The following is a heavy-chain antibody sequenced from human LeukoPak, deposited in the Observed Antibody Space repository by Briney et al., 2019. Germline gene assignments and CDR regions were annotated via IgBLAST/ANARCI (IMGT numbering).Heavy chain of an antibody. CDR2: IYYSGST. J-gene: IGHJ4*02. CDR3: ARVRGMVYFDY. Sequence: PSETLSLTCTVSGGSISSYYWSWIRQPPGKGLEWIGYIYYSGSTNYNPSLKSRVTISVDTSKNQFSLKLSSVTAADTAVYYCARVRGMVYFDYWGQGTLVTVSS. V-gene: IGHV4-59*01. CDR1: GGSISSYY. D-gene: IGHD2-8*01.